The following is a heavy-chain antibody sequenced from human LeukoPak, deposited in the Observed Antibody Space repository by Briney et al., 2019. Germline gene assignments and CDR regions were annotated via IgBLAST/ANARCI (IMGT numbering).Heavy chain of an antibody. J-gene: IGHJ5*02. V-gene: IGHV1-2*02. CDR3: ARDKPPYSSGWYREDWFDP. Sequence: GASVKVSCTASGYTFTGYYMHWVRQAPGQGLEWMGWINPNSGGTNYAEKFQGRVTMTRDTSISTAYMELSRLRSDDTAVYYCARDKPPYSSGWYREDWFDPWGQGTLVTVSS. CDR1: GYTFTGYY. D-gene: IGHD6-19*01. CDR2: INPNSGGT.